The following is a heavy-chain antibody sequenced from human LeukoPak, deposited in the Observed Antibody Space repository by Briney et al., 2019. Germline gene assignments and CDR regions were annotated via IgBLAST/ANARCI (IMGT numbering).Heavy chain of an antibody. CDR2: FDPEDGET. CDR1: GYTLTELS. D-gene: IGHD5-18*01. J-gene: IGHJ4*02. Sequence: GASVKVSCKVSGYTLTELSMHWVRQAPGKGLEWMGGFDPEDGETIYAQEFQGRVTMTEDTSTDTAYMELSSLRSEDTAVYYCATDRPAMAYFDYWGQGTLVTVSS. CDR3: ATDRPAMAYFDY. V-gene: IGHV1-24*01.